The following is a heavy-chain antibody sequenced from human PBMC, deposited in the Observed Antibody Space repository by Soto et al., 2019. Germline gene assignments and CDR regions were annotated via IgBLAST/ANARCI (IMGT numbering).Heavy chain of an antibody. J-gene: IGHJ4*02. CDR2: TNHSGST. D-gene: IGHD5-12*01. CDR1: GGSFSGYY. V-gene: IGHV4-34*01. CDR3: ARGGYSGYAR. Sequence: QVQLQQWGAGLLKPSETLSLTCAVYGGSFSGYYWSWIRQPPGKGLEWIGETNHSGSTNYNPSLKSRVTISVDTSKNQFSLKLSSVTAADTAVYYCARGGYSGYARWGQGTLVTVSS.